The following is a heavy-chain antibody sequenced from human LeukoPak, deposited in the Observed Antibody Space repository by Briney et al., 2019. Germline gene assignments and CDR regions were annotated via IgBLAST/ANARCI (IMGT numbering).Heavy chain of an antibody. D-gene: IGHD3-16*01. V-gene: IGHV3-23*01. CDR1: GFTFSSYA. Sequence: GGSLRLSCAASGFTFSSYAMSWVRQAPGKGLEWVSTITGSGGTKHYAAFVKGRSTSSNTNSKKTLYKQLNGLRAEDAAVYFLAKYRGGVYYDNWFYFDSWGQGTLVIVSS. CDR2: ITGSGGTK. CDR3: AKYRGGVYYDNWFYFDS. J-gene: IGHJ4*02.